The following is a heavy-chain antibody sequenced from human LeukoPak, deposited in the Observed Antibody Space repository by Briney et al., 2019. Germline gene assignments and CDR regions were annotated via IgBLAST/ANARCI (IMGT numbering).Heavy chain of an antibody. Sequence: GGSPRLSCAASGFTFSDYYMTWIRQPPGKGLEWVAYISRRNSRSNIYSNYAGSVKGRFTISRDDAKNSLYLQMSNLGAEDTATYYCARDPQSAYPPWYFDLWGRGTLVTVSS. J-gene: IGHJ2*01. V-gene: IGHV3-11*05. CDR1: GFTFSDYY. CDR3: ARDPQSAYPPWYFDL. CDR2: ISRRNSRSNIYS. D-gene: IGHD3-16*01.